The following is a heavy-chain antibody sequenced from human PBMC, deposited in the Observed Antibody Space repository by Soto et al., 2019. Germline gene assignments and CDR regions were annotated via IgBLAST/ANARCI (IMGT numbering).Heavy chain of an antibody. CDR1: GYTFSSYA. CDR3: ARDTGDGTFDF. CDR2: INAGYGNT. D-gene: IGHD7-27*01. Sequence: QVHLVQSGAEVRKPGASVKVSCKASGYTFSSYAMHWVRQAPGQRLEWMGWINAGYGNTKSSQKFQDRGTISRDTSASTAYMALTSLRSEATAVYYCARDTGDGTFDFWGQGTLVTVSS. J-gene: IGHJ4*02. V-gene: IGHV1-3*01.